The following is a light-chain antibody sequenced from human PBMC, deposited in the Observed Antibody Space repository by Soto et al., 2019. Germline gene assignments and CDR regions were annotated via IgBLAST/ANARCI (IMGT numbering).Light chain of an antibody. CDR2: KAS. J-gene: IGKJ2*01. V-gene: IGKV1-5*03. CDR1: QSISSW. Sequence: DIQMTQSPSTLSASVGDRVTITCRASQSISSWLAWYQQKPGKAPKLLIYKASSLQSGVPSRFSGSGSGTEFTLSISSLQPDDFATYYCQQYNKSPSTFGQGTELESK. CDR3: QQYNKSPST.